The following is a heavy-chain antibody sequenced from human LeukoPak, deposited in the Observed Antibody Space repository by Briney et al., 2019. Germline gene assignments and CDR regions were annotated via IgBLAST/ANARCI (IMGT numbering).Heavy chain of an antibody. CDR3: APKVVGSAPFDY. V-gene: IGHV3-23*01. D-gene: IGHD2-15*01. J-gene: IGHJ4*02. CDR1: GFTFSSYA. Sequence: GGSLRLSCAASGFTFSSYAMSWVRQAPGKVLEWVSAINGGGGSTYYADSVKGRFTISRDNSKNTLYLQMNSLRAEDTAVYYCAPKVVGSAPFDYWGQGTLVTVSS. CDR2: INGGGGST.